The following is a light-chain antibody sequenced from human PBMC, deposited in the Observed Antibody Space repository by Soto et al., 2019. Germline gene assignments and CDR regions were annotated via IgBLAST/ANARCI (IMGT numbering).Light chain of an antibody. CDR2: DVS. J-gene: IGLJ1*01. CDR3: CSFAGSNTYV. CDR1: SSDVGGYKF. Sequence: QSALTQPRSVSGSPGQSVTISCIGTSSDVGGYKFVSWYQHHPGKAPQLMIYDVSEWPSGVPDRFSGSKSGNTASLTISGLQAEDEADYYCCSFAGSNTYVFGTATKVTVL. V-gene: IGLV2-11*01.